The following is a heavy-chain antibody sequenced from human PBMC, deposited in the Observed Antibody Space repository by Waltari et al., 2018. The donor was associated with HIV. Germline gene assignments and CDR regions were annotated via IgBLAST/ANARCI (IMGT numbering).Heavy chain of an antibody. CDR3: ARVTTVTGDSYFYYGMDV. V-gene: IGHV1-2*06. Sequence: QVQLVQSGAEVRKPGASVKVSCKASGYTFTGYYLHWVRQAPGQGLEWMVRINPNSGGTNYAQKFQARVTMTRDTSIGAAYMELSSLRPNDTAVYYCARVTTVTGDSYFYYGMDVWGQGTTVTVSS. CDR1: GYTFTGYY. CDR2: INPNSGGT. J-gene: IGHJ6*02. D-gene: IGHD4-17*01.